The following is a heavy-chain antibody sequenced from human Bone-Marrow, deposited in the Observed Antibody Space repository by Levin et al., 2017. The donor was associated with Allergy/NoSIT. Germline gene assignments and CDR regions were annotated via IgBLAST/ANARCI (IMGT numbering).Heavy chain of an antibody. CDR2: IWYDGSNK. J-gene: IGHJ6*02. D-gene: IGHD1-26*01. V-gene: IGHV3-33*01. CDR1: GFTFSSYG. CDR3: ARASWVPHYYYYYGMDV. Sequence: LSLTCAASGFTFSSYGMHWVRQAPGKGLEWVAVIWYDGSNKYYADSVKGRFTISRDNSKNTLYLQMNSLRAEDTAVYYCARASWVPHYYYYYGMDVWGQGTTVTVSS.